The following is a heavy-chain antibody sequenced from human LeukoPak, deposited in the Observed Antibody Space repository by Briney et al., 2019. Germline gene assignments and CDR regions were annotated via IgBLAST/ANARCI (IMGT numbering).Heavy chain of an antibody. V-gene: IGHV3-30-3*01. CDR3: ARDSDWREMATIPHFDY. D-gene: IGHD5-24*01. Sequence: GGSLRLSCAASGFTFSSYAMHWVRQAPGKGLEWVAVISYDGSNKYYADSVKGRFTISRDNSKNTLYLQMNSLRAEDTAVYYCARDSDWREMATIPHFDYWGQGTLVTVSS. CDR2: ISYDGSNK. J-gene: IGHJ4*02. CDR1: GFTFSSYA.